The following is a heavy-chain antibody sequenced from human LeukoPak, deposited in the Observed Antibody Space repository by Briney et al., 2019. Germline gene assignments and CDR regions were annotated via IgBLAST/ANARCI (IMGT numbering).Heavy chain of an antibody. J-gene: IGHJ4*02. CDR2: ISGSGDAT. CDR1: GFTFTNHA. V-gene: IGHV3-23*01. CDR3: AKSDCGSDGCKLLNY. Sequence: GGSLRLSCAASGFTFTNHAMSWVRQAPGKGLEWVSAISGSGDATKYADSVKGQFTISRDYFKNTVSLQMINLRAEDTAVYFCAKSDCGSDGCKLLNYWGQGILVTVSS. D-gene: IGHD2-21*01.